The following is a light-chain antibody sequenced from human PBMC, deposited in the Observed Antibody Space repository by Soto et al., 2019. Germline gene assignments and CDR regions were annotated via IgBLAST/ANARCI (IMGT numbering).Light chain of an antibody. CDR2: AAS. V-gene: IGKV3-15*01. J-gene: IGKJ3*01. CDR3: QQYNNWPPIT. Sequence: EIVMTQSPATLSVSPGERATLSCRASQSVSGNLAWYQQKPGQAPRLLIYAASTRATGIPARFSGSGSGTEFTLTISSLQSEDFAAYYCQQYNNWPPITFGPGTKVDIK. CDR1: QSVSGN.